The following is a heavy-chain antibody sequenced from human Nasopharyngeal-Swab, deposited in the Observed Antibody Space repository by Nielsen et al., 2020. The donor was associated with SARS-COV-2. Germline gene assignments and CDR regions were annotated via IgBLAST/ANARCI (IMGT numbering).Heavy chain of an antibody. D-gene: IGHD6-13*01. CDR2: MNPNSGKT. J-gene: IGHJ4*02. V-gene: IGHV1-8*01. Sequence: ASVKVSCKASGYTFTSYDINWVRQATGQGLEWMGWMNPNSGKTGYAQKFQGRVTMTRNTSISTAYMELSSLRSEDTAVYYCARVSPLPYSSSWYYFDYWGQGALVTVSS. CDR3: ARVSPLPYSSSWYYFDY. CDR1: GYTFTSYD.